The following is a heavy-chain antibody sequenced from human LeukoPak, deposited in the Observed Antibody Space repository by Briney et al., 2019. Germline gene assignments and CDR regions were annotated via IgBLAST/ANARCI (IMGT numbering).Heavy chain of an antibody. CDR3: ARDFGRHPYGSGSGGNYFDY. CDR2: ISAYNGNT. CDR1: GYTFTSYG. V-gene: IGHV1-18*01. Sequence: ASVKVSCKASGYTFTSYGISWVRQAPGQGLEWMGWISAYNGNTNYAQKLQGRVTMTTDTSASTAYMELRSLRSDDTAVYYCARDFGRHPYGSGSGGNYFDYWGQGTLVTVPS. D-gene: IGHD3-10*01. J-gene: IGHJ4*02.